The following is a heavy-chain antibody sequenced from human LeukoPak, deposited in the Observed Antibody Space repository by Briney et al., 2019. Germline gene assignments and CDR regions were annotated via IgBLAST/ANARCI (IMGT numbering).Heavy chain of an antibody. CDR1: GFTFSSYW. CDR3: ARVGVRYCSSTSCYVRYFDY. V-gene: IGHV3-74*01. Sequence: GGSLRLSCAASGFTFSSYWMHWVRQAPGEGLGWVSRMNSDGSSTSYADSVKGRFTISRDNAKNTLYLQMNSLRAEDTAVYYCARVGVRYCSSTSCYVRYFDYWGQGTLVTVSS. J-gene: IGHJ4*02. D-gene: IGHD2-2*01. CDR2: MNSDGSST.